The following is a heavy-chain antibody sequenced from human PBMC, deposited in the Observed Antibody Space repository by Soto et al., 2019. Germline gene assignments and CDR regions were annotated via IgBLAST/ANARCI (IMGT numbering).Heavy chain of an antibody. CDR3: ARHVEYSSSWYRDNWFDP. D-gene: IGHD6-13*01. CDR2: IYYSGST. CDR1: GGSISSSSYY. J-gene: IGHJ5*02. V-gene: IGHV4-39*01. Sequence: SETMYLTSTVSGGSISSSSYYWGWIRQPPGKGLEWIGSIYYSGSTYYNPSLKSRVTISVDTSKNQFSLKLSSVTAADAAVYYCARHVEYSSSWYRDNWFDPWGQGTLVTVSS.